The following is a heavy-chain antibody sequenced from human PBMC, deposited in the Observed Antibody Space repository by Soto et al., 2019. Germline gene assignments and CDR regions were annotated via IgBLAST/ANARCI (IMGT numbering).Heavy chain of an antibody. D-gene: IGHD1-7*01. J-gene: IGHJ3*02. CDR3: ARDSELELQDHAFDI. Sequence: QVQLQESGPGLVKPSQTLSLTCTVSGGSISSGGYYWSWIRQHPGKGLEWIGYIYYSGSTYYNPSLKSRVTISVDTSKNQFSLKLSSVTAADTAVYYCARDSELELQDHAFDIWGQGTMVTVSS. V-gene: IGHV4-31*03. CDR2: IYYSGST. CDR1: GGSISSGGYY.